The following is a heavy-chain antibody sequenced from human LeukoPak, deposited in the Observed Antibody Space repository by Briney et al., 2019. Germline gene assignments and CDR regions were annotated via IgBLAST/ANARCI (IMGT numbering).Heavy chain of an antibody. CDR1: GFTFGTYW. J-gene: IGHJ4*02. V-gene: IGHV3-74*01. CDR3: ARASTTVPNLLDH. D-gene: IGHD4-17*01. Sequence: SGGSLRLSCAASGFTFGTYWMHWVRQAPGKGLVWVARIKGDGSSTIYVDSVKGRFTISRDNSKNTLYLQTSSLRAEDTAVYYCARASTTVPNLLDHWGRGTLVTVSS. CDR2: IKGDGSST.